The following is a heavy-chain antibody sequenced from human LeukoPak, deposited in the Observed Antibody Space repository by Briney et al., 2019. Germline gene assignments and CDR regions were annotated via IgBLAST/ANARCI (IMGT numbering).Heavy chain of an antibody. V-gene: IGHV5-51*01. Sequence: GESLKISCKGSGYSFSSYWIAWVRQMPGKGLELMGIIYPGDSDTRYSPSFQGQVTISADKSISTAYLQWSSLKASDAAMYYCARRISIAGRGDLDHWGQGTLVTVSS. CDR2: IYPGDSDT. CDR1: GYSFSSYW. CDR3: ARRISIAGRGDLDH. J-gene: IGHJ4*02. D-gene: IGHD6-6*01.